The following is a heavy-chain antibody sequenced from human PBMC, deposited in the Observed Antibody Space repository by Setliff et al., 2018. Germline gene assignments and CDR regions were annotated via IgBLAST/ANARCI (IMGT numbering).Heavy chain of an antibody. CDR1: GFTFSSHW. V-gene: IGHV3-7*01. Sequence: SCVGSGFTFSSHWLDWVRQAPGKGLEWVANINQYGTEKYYVDSVKGRFSVSRDNAKNSLYLQVNSLRVEDTGVYYCSTELGEWGQGTPVTVSS. D-gene: IGHD3-16*01. J-gene: IGHJ4*02. CDR2: INQYGTEK. CDR3: STELGE.